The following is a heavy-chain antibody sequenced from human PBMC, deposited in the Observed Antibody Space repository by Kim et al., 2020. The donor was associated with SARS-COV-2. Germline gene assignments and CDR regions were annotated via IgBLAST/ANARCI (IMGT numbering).Heavy chain of an antibody. J-gene: IGHJ4*02. CDR1: GGSFSGYY. D-gene: IGHD3-3*01. V-gene: IGHV4-34*01. CDR2: INHSGST. CDR3: ARYRVVPTYYFDY. Sequence: SETLSLTCAVYGGSFSGYYWSWIRQPPGKGLEWIGEINHSGSTNYNPSLKSRVTISVDTSKNQFSLKLSSVTAADTAVYYCARYRVVPTYYFDYWGQGTLVTVSS.